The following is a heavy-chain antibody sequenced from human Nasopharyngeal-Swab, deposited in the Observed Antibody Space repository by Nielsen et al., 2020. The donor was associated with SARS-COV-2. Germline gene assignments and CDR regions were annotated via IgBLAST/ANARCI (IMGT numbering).Heavy chain of an antibody. CDR3: ARDGLDCSGGSCYSWAYYYYGMDV. D-gene: IGHD2-15*01. Sequence: VRQMPGKELEWVAVISYDGSNKYYADSVKGRFTISRDNSKNTLYLQMNSLRAEDTAVYYCARDGLDCSGGSCYSWAYYYYGMDVWGQGTTVTVSS. J-gene: IGHJ6*02. V-gene: IGHV3-30*03. CDR2: ISYDGSNK.